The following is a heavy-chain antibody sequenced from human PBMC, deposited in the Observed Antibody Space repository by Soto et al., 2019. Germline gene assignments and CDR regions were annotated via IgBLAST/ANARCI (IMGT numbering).Heavy chain of an antibody. V-gene: IGHV1-69*13. D-gene: IGHD6-13*01. J-gene: IGHJ5*02. CDR2: IIPIFGTA. Sequence: SVKVSCKASGGAFSSYAISWVRQAPGQGLEWMGGIIPIFGTANYAQKFQGRVTITADESTSTAYMELSSLRSEDTAVYYCARSKIAAAGTDWFDPWGQGTLVTVSS. CDR1: GGAFSSYA. CDR3: ARSKIAAAGTDWFDP.